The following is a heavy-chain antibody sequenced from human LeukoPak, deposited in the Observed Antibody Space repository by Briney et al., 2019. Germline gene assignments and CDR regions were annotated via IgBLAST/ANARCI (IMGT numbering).Heavy chain of an antibody. CDR1: RFTFRNYV. J-gene: IGHJ4*02. Sequence: GGSLGLSCAASRFTFRNYVIHWVRQAPGKGPEWVAVTSSDLKANYYADSVKGRFTISRDNAKNSLYLQMNSLRAEDTALYYCAKLYGYSYGYIDFWGQGTLVTVSS. CDR3: AKLYGYSYGYIDF. CDR2: TSSDLKAN. D-gene: IGHD5-18*01. V-gene: IGHV3-30*18.